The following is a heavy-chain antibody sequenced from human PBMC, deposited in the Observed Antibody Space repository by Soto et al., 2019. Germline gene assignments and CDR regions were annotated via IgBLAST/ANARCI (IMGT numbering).Heavy chain of an antibody. D-gene: IGHD2-21*02. CDR2: VSWVGSST. J-gene: IGHJ4*02. CDR3: ARGTVVTGFDY. Sequence: DVQLVQSGGVVGEPGGSLRLSCEASGFTFDDYTMYWVRQPPGKALEWVGLVSWVGSSTDSTESVKGRFPITRDNSRNSLYLQMSSLTPEDTAVYFCARGTVVTGFDYWGQGTLVIVS. V-gene: IGHV3-43*01. CDR1: GFTFDDYT.